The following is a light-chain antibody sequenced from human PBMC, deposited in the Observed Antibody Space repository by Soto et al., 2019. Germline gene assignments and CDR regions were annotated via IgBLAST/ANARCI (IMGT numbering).Light chain of an antibody. CDR2: EVR. CDR1: SSDVGGSID. CDR3: SSYTGTSTLEYV. Sequence: QSALTQPASVSGSPGQSITISCTGTSSDVGGSIDVSWYQHHPGKAPILMIYEVRCRPSGVYNLFSGSKSGNTASLTISGLPCEDEANYYCSSYTGTSTLEYVFGTGTKLTVL. J-gene: IGLJ1*01. V-gene: IGLV2-14*01.